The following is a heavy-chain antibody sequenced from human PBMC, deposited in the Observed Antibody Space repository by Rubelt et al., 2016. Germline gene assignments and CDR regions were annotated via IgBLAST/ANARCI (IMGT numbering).Heavy chain of an antibody. CDR3: ASGYYYDSSGYWMYGQSLDY. J-gene: IGHJ4*02. CDR1: GFTFSSYA. Sequence: LSCAASGFTFSSYAMSWVRQAPGKGLEWIGEINLGGSSNYNPSLKTRVTISVDTSKNQFSLTVNSVTAADTAVYYCASGYYYDSSGYWMYGQSLDYWGQGTLVTVSS. CDR2: INLGGSS. V-gene: IGHV4-34*01. D-gene: IGHD3-22*01.